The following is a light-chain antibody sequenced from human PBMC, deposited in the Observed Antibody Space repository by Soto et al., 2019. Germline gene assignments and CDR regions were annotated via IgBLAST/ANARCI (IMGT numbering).Light chain of an antibody. CDR1: QSISSW. Sequence: DIQMPQSPSTLSASVGDRVTITCRASQSISSWLAWYQQKPGKAPKLLIYKASSLESGVPSRFSGSGSGTEFTLTISRLQPDDFATYYCQQYNSYSRTFGQGTKVDIK. CDR3: QQYNSYSRT. V-gene: IGKV1-5*03. J-gene: IGKJ1*01. CDR2: KAS.